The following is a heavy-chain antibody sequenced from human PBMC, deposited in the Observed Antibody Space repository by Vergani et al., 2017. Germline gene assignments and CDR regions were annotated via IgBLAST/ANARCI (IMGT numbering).Heavy chain of an antibody. CDR3: ARDPRGYGGDPEDYYY. Sequence: QVQLEQSGAEVKRPGSSLNISCKASGETFHNIAIAWVRQAPGQGLEWMAGSTPISNTPTYSQKFQGRVRITADESTSTAYLELTSLRSQDTAVYYCARDPRGYGGDPEDYYY. D-gene: IGHD2-21*02. V-gene: IGHV1-69*01. CDR1: GETFHNIA. J-gene: IGHJ6*01. CDR2: STPISNTP.